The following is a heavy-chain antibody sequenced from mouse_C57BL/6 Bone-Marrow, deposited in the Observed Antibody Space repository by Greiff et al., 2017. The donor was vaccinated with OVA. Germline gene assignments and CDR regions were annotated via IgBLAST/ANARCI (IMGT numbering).Heavy chain of an antibody. CDR1: GYTFTSYW. CDR3: NRYAYYYGSSSFDY. Sequence: EVQLQQSGTVLARPGASVKMSCKTSGYTFTSYWMHWVKQRPGQGLEWIGAIYPGNSDTSYNQKFKGKAKLTAVTSASTAYMELSSLTNEDSAVYYCNRYAYYYGSSSFDYWGQGTTLTVSS. V-gene: IGHV1-5*01. CDR2: IYPGNSDT. D-gene: IGHD1-1*01. J-gene: IGHJ2*01.